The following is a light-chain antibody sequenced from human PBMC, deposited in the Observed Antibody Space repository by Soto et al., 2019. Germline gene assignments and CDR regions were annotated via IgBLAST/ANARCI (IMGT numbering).Light chain of an antibody. Sequence: DIPLTQSPSFLSASVGDRVTITCRASQETSSYFAWYQQKPGKPPNLLIYAASTLQSGIPSRCIGTESGTEFPLTSSILQPEYFATYYSQQLSNNPLTFGGGTKVQIK. CDR1: QETSSY. CDR3: QQLSNNPLT. CDR2: AAS. J-gene: IGKJ4*01. V-gene: IGKV1-9*01.